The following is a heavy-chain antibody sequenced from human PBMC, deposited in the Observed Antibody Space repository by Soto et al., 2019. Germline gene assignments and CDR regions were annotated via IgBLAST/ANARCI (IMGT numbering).Heavy chain of an antibody. CDR1: GFTFSSYA. CDR3: AKEPYYDFWSGYSSEYYFDY. D-gene: IGHD3-3*01. V-gene: IGHV3-23*01. CDR2: ISGSGGST. Sequence: VGSLRLSCAASGFTFSSYAMSWVRQAPGKGLEWVSAISGSGGSTYYADSVKGRFTISRDNSKNTLYLQMNSLRAEDTAVYYCAKEPYYDFWSGYSSEYYFDYWGQGTLVTVSS. J-gene: IGHJ4*02.